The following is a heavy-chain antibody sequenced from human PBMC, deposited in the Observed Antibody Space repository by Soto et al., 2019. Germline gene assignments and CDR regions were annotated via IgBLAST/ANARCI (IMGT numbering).Heavy chain of an antibody. Sequence: LRLSCVASGFTFSNYSMHWVRQAPGEGLEWVAVISYDGRDKHHADSVKGRFTISRDNSKNTLYLLMNSLRPEDTAVYYCAKDRTPVADYYFDYWGQGTLVTVSS. CDR2: ISYDGRDK. CDR1: GFTFSNYS. CDR3: AKDRTPVADYYFDY. V-gene: IGHV3-30*18. J-gene: IGHJ4*02. D-gene: IGHD6-19*01.